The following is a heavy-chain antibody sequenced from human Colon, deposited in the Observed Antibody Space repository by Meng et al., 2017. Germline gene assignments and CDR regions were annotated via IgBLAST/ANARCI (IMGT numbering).Heavy chain of an antibody. CDR2: ISSSDRTI. V-gene: IGHV3-48*03. D-gene: IGHD1-26*01. J-gene: IGHJ1*01. Sequence: GESLKISCGAFGFIFSSYEMNWVRQAPGKGLEWVSYISSSDRTIFYADSVKGRFTISRDKAKNSLYLQMNSLRAEDTAVYYCATSGSYYTGYFQHWGQGTLVTVSS. CDR3: ATSGSYYTGYFQH. CDR1: GFIFSSYE.